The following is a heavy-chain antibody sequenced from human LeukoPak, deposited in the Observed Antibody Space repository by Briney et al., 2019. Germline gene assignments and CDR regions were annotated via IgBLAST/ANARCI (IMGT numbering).Heavy chain of an antibody. J-gene: IGHJ3*02. V-gene: IGHV5-51*01. Sequence: GESLKISCKGSGYRFTSYWIAWVRQMPGKGLEWMGIIYPGDSYTTYSPSFQGQVTISADKSISTAYLQWRSLKASDTAMYYCARRSGSDALDIWGQGTMVTVSS. CDR1: GYRFTSYW. CDR3: ARRSGSDALDI. D-gene: IGHD3-10*01. CDR2: IYPGDSYT.